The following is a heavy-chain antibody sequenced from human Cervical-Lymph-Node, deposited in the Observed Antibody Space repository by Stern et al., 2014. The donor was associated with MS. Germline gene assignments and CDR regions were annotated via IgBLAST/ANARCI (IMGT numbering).Heavy chain of an antibody. D-gene: IGHD5-18*01. CDR3: ARERGNTYGFDY. CDR1: GGTIHTYA. J-gene: IGHJ4*02. V-gene: IGHV1-69*01. Sequence: VQLVQSGAEVKKPGSSVKVSCRASGGTIHTYAVSWVRQAPGQGLEWMGAIVPIFDKSNYAQRFQERVTITADESTSTVYMELSSLTSEDTAVYYCARERGNTYGFDYWGQGTLVTVSS. CDR2: IVPIFDKS.